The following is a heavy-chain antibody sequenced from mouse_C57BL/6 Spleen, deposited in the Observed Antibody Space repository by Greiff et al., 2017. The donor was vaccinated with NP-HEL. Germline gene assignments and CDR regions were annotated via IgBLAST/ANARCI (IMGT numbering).Heavy chain of an antibody. V-gene: IGHV1-5*01. CDR1: GYTFTSYW. D-gene: IGHD1-1*01. CDR2: IYPGNSDT. CDR3: TTGSSYGYFDY. Sequence: EVQLQQSGTVLARPGASVKMSCKTSGYTFTSYWMHWVKQRPGQGLEWIGAIYPGNSDTSYNQKFKGKAKLTAVTSASTAYMELSSLTNEDSAVYYCTTGSSYGYFDYWGKGTTLTVSS. J-gene: IGHJ2*01.